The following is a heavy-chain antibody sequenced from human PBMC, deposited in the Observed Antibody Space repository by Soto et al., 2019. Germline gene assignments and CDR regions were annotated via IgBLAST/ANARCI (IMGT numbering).Heavy chain of an antibody. CDR1: GGTFSSYA. D-gene: IGHD5-12*01. CDR2: IMPFRGTA. J-gene: IGHJ6*02. CDR3: ARDWIMIRDGYNFHYYYGMDV. Sequence: EAPVKVSCKAAGGTFSSYATSWVRQAPGQGLEWMGGIMPFRGTANYAQKFQGRVTMTTDTSTSTAYMELRSLRSDDTAVYYCARDWIMIRDGYNFHYYYGMDVWGQGTTVTVSS. V-gene: IGHV1-69*05.